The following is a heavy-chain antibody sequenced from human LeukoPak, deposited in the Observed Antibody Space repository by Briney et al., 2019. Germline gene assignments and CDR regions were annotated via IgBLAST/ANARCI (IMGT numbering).Heavy chain of an antibody. D-gene: IGHD1-26*01. Sequence: GGSVTLHCAASGFTFHSYGMRWLRQAPGQGLKGVSEIYSDGSKYYPASLKGRFSISRDKSKNTVYLQMNSLSAETTAVYYGARELREHGVFDIWGQGTRVTVSS. CDR3: ARELREHGVFDI. J-gene: IGHJ3*02. V-gene: IGHV3-53*01. CDR1: GFTFHSYG. CDR2: IYSDGSK.